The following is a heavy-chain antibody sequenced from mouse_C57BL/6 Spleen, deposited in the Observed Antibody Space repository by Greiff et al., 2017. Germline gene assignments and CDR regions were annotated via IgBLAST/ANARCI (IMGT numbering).Heavy chain of an antibody. CDR1: GYTFTDYY. J-gene: IGHJ4*01. D-gene: IGHD1-1*01. CDR2: IYPGSGNT. Sequence: QVQLQQSGAELVRPGASVKLSCKASGYTFTDYYINWVKQRPGQGLEWIARIYPGSGNTYYNEKFKGKATLTAEKSSSTAYMQLSSLTSEDSAVYFCASYYGSSSLYAMDYWGQGTSVTVSS. V-gene: IGHV1-76*01. CDR3: ASYYGSSSLYAMDY.